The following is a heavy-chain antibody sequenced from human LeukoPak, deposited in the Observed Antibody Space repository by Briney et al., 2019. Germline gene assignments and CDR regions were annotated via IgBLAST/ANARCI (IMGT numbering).Heavy chain of an antibody. CDR1: GFTFSSYS. D-gene: IGHD3-22*01. CDR2: ISSSSSYI. V-gene: IGHV3-21*01. J-gene: IGHJ4*02. Sequence: PGGSLRLSCEASGFTFSSYSMNWVRRAPGKGLEWVSSISSSSSYIKYADSVKGRFTISRDNAKNTLYLQMNSLRAEDTAVYFCARASDSSGWFDYWGQGNLVTVAS. CDR3: ARASDSSGWFDY.